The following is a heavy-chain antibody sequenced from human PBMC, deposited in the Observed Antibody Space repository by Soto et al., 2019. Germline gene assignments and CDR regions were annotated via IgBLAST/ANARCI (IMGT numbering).Heavy chain of an antibody. CDR3: ARQRGDGYSTALDY. V-gene: IGHV4-39*01. D-gene: IGHD5-18*01. J-gene: IGHJ4*02. Sequence: SETLSLTCTVSGGSISSNSYYWGWIRQPPGKGLEWIGNIYYCGTTYYSPSLKSRVTISVDTSKNQFSLQLSSVTAADTAAYYCARQRGDGYSTALDYWGQGTLVTVSS. CDR1: GGSISSNSYY. CDR2: IYYCGTT.